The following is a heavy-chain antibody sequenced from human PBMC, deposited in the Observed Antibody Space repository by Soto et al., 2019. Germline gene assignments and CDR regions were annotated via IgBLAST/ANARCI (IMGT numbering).Heavy chain of an antibody. J-gene: IGHJ4*02. Sequence: GSLRLSCSVSGFTFSSYAMHWVRQAPGKGLQYVSSVSSDGGSTYYADSVKGRFTISRDNSKSTLYLQMSSLRAEDSAVYFCVKDRYIDYWGQGTLVTVSS. V-gene: IGHV3-64D*06. CDR1: GFTFSSYA. CDR2: VSSDGGST. CDR3: VKDRYIDY.